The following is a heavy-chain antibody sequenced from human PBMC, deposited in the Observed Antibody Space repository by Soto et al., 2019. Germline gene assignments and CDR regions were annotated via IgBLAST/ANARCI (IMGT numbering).Heavy chain of an antibody. CDR3: SRGRPPRY. CDR2: IDHSGST. V-gene: IGHV4-34*01. Sequence: SETLSLTCVVYGESFSGYYWSWFRQPPGKRLEWIGDIDHSGSTHYNPSLKSRLTISIDTSKNHFSLGLTAVTAADAGTYFCSRGRPPRYWGQGTLVTVSS. CDR1: GESFSGYY. J-gene: IGHJ4*02.